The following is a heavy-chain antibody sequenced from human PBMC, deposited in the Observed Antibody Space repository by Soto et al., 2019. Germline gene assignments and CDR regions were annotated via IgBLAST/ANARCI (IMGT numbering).Heavy chain of an antibody. CDR3: AGRDYYDSSGYYFY. J-gene: IGHJ4*02. CDR1: GFTFSSYS. CDR2: ISSSSSTI. V-gene: IGHV3-48*02. Sequence: GGSLRLSCAASGFTFSSYSMNWVRQAPGKGLEWVSYISSSSSTIYCADSVKGRFTISRDNAKNSLYLQMNSLRDEDTAVYYCAGRDYYDSSGYYFYWGQGTLVTVSS. D-gene: IGHD3-22*01.